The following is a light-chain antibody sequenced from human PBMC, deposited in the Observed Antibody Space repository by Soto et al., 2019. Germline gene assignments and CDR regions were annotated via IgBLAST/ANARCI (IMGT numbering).Light chain of an antibody. V-gene: IGKV1-5*01. Sequence: MQMTQSPSRLSASVGDRVTINCRASQSIGYWLAWYQQKPGKAPKLLIYAASTLETGVPSRFSGSGFGAEFTLTIASLQPDDSATYYCQQYNSFSKTFGRGTKVDIK. J-gene: IGKJ1*01. CDR2: AAS. CDR3: QQYNSFSKT. CDR1: QSIGYW.